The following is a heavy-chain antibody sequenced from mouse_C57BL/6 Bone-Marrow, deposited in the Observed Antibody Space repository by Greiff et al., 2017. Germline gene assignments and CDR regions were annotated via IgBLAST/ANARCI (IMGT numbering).Heavy chain of an antibody. CDR2: ISGGGGST. D-gene: IGHD1-1*01. J-gene: IGHJ1*03. Sequence: EVHLVESGGGLVKPGGSLKLSCAASGFTFSSYTMSWVRQTPEKRLQWVAAISGGGGSTYYPDSVKGRFTISRDNDKNTLYLQMSSLRSEDTAVYYCSRQVTTVLATKYFDVWGKGTTVTVSA. V-gene: IGHV5-9*04. CDR3: SRQVTTVLATKYFDV. CDR1: GFTFSSYT.